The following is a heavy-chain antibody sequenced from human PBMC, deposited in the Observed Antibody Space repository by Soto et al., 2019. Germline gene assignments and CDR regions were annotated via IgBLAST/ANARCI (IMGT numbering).Heavy chain of an antibody. CDR1: GGTFSSYA. CDR3: ARNHIIGGVSLRFPYYYYGMDV. Sequence: SVKVSCKASGGTFSSYAISWVRQAPGQGLEWMGGIIPIFGTANYAQKFQGRVTITADESTSTAYMELSSLRSEDTAVYYCARNHIIGGVSLRFPYYYYGMDVWGQGTTVPVSS. V-gene: IGHV1-69*13. CDR2: IIPIFGTA. D-gene: IGHD2-8*02. J-gene: IGHJ6*02.